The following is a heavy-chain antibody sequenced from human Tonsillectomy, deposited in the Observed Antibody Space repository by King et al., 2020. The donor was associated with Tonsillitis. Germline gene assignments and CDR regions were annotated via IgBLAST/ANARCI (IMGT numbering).Heavy chain of an antibody. CDR3: AKDRDPSIQQWLEYFDY. CDR1: GFTFSDYG. V-gene: IGHV3-30*18. J-gene: IGHJ4*02. Sequence: HVQLVESGGGVVQPGRSLRLSCAASGFTFSDYGMHWVRQAPGKGLEWVAVISYDGTHKFYADSVKGRFTISRDNFKNTLYLQMNSLRAEDTAVYYCAKDRDPSIQQWLEYFDYWGQGTLVTVSS. CDR2: ISYDGTHK. D-gene: IGHD5-18*01.